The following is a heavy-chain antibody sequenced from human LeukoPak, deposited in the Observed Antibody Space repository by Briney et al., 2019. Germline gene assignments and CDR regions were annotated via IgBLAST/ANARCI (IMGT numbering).Heavy chain of an antibody. J-gene: IGHJ5*02. V-gene: IGHV4-59*01. CDR3: ARGGIVGSRTNWFDP. CDR2: IYYSGST. D-gene: IGHD1-26*01. CDR1: GGSISSYY. Sequence: SETLSLTCTVSGGSISSYYWSWIRQPPGKGLEWTGYIYYSGSTNYNPSLKSRVTISVDTSKNQFSLKLTSVTPADTAVYYCARGGIVGSRTNWFDPWGQGILVTVSS.